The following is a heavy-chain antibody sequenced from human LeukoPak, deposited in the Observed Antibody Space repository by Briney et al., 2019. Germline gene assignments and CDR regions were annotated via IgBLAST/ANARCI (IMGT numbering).Heavy chain of an antibody. CDR1: GFNLNNYA. D-gene: IGHD2-21*01. CDR3: AKGAAIDH. J-gene: IGHJ4*02. V-gene: IGHV3-23*01. Sequence: GGSLRLSCTASGFNLNNYAMNWVRQAPGKGLEWVAAVTGPGDTTYYADSVKGRFITSRDSFKDTLYLQMNRLGAEDTALYYCAKGAAIDHWGQGTLVTVSS. CDR2: VTGPGDTT.